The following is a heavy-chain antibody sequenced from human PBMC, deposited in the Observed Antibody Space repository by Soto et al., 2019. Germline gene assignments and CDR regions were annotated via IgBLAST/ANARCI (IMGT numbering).Heavy chain of an antibody. V-gene: IGHV1-3*01. D-gene: IGHD6-13*01. Sequence: QVQLVQSGAEVKKPGASVKVSCKASGSTVTSYAMHWVRQAPGQRLGWMGWINAGNGNTKECQKFQGRVTITRDSYASSSYMELRILRSEETAVYYCAKSFGVLLVLCDYLVQLTLVTVSS. J-gene: IGHJ4*02. CDR3: AKSFGVLLVLCDY. CDR2: INAGNGNT. CDR1: GSTVTSYA.